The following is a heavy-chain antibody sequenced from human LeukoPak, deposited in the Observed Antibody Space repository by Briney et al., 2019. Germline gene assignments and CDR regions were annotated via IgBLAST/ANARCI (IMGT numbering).Heavy chain of an antibody. J-gene: IGHJ4*02. D-gene: IGHD3-10*01. CDR3: AKDSGWYYYGSGSPYYFDY. Sequence: GGSLRLSCAASGFTFSSYGMHWVRQAPGKGLEWVAFIRYDGSNKYYADSVKGRFTTSRDNSKNTLYLQMNSLRAEDTAVYYCAKDSGWYYYGSGSPYYFDYWGQGTLVTVSS. CDR1: GFTFSSYG. CDR2: IRYDGSNK. V-gene: IGHV3-30*02.